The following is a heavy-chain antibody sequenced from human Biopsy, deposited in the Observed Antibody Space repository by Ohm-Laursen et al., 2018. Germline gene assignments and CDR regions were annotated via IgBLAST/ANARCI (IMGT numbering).Heavy chain of an antibody. Sequence: SLRLSCAASGFTFSTYEMSWVRQAPGKGPEWVSYMSRSGDTIYYADSVKGRFTISRDNAKNSLYLQMNSLRADDTAVYYCARGANPFHYWGRGTLVTVSS. J-gene: IGHJ4*02. V-gene: IGHV3-48*03. CDR1: GFTFSTYE. CDR3: ARGANPFHY. CDR2: MSRSGDTI. D-gene: IGHD4/OR15-4a*01.